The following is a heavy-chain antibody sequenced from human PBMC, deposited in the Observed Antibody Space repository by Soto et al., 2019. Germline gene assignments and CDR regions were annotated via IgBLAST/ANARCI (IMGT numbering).Heavy chain of an antibody. D-gene: IGHD5-18*01. Sequence: GESLKISCKASGYIFNIYWIGWVRQMPGKGLEWMGVIYPGDSDTRYSPSFQGQVSISADKSISTAYLQWSSLKASDTAMYYCARGGYSYGYNCFDYWGQGTLVTVS. J-gene: IGHJ4*02. CDR3: ARGGYSYGYNCFDY. CDR2: IYPGDSDT. V-gene: IGHV5-51*01. CDR1: GYIFNIYW.